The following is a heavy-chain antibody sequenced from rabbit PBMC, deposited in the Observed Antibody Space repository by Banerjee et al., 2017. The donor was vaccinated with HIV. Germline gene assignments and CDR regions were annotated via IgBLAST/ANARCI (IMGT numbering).Heavy chain of an antibody. Sequence: QSLEESGGGLVQPEGSLTLTCTASGFSFSSSYYICWVRQAPGKGLEWIGCLYGGTSGITVYASWAKGRFTISKTSSTTVTLQMTSLTAADTATYFCARDHAGYAGYGYASFNLWGPGTLVTVS. CDR1: GFSFSSSYY. CDR3: ARDHAGYAGYGYASFNL. D-gene: IGHD6-1*01. J-gene: IGHJ4*01. CDR2: LYGGTSGIT. V-gene: IGHV1S40*01.